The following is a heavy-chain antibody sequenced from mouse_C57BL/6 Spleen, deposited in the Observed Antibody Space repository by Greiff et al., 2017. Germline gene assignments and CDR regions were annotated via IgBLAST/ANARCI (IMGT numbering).Heavy chain of an antibody. Sequence: QVTLKVCGPGILQSSQTLSLTCSFSGFSLSTSGMGVSWIRQPSGKGLEWLAHIYWDDDKRYNPSLKSRLTISKDTSRNQVFLKITSVDTADTATYYCARRGENYGPLYYAMDYWGQGTSVTVSS. CDR2: IYWDDDK. D-gene: IGHD1-1*01. J-gene: IGHJ4*01. CDR3: ARRGENYGPLYYAMDY. V-gene: IGHV8-12*01. CDR1: GFSLSTSGMG.